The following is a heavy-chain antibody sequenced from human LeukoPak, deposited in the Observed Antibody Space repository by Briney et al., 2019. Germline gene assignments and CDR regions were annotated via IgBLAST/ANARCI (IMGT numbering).Heavy chain of an antibody. Sequence: GSLRLSCAASGFTFSNYALNSVRQAPGKGLEWIGEINHSGSTNYNPSLKSRVTISVDTSKNHFSLKLSSVTAADTAVYYCASNVVVTGTGWFDPWGQGTLVTVSS. J-gene: IGHJ5*02. D-gene: IGHD2-2*01. V-gene: IGHV4-34*01. CDR3: ASNVVVTGTGWFDP. CDR2: INHSGST. CDR1: GFTFSNYA.